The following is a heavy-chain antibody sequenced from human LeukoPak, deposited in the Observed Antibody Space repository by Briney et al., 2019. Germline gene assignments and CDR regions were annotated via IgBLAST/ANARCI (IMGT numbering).Heavy chain of an antibody. J-gene: IGHJ4*02. CDR2: FYYSGST. CDR1: GGSISSYY. D-gene: IGHD2-15*01. CDR3: ASDDLYCSGGSCYSRGFDY. V-gene: IGHV4-59*08. Sequence: TSETLSLTCTVSGGSISSYYWSWIRQPPGKGLEWVGYFYYSGSTNYNPSLKSRVTISVDTSKNQFSLKLSSVTAADTAVYYCASDDLYCSGGSCYSRGFDYWGQGTLVTVSS.